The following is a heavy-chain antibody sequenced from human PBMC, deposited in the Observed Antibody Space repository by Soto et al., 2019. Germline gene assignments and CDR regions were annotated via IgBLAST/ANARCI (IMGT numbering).Heavy chain of an antibody. CDR2: IYYSGST. CDR1: GGSISSYY. CDR3: ARLERGTYYYYYGMDV. D-gene: IGHD7-27*01. V-gene: IGHV4-59*01. J-gene: IGHJ6*02. Sequence: PSETLSLTCTVSGGSISSYYWSWIRQPPGKGLEWIGYIYYSGSTNYNPSLKSRVTISVDTSKNQFSLKLSSVTAADTAVYYCARLERGTYYYYYGMDVWGQGTTVTVSS.